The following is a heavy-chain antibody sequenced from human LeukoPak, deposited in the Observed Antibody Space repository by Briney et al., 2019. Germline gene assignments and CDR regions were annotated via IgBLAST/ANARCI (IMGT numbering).Heavy chain of an antibody. D-gene: IGHD3-22*01. Sequence: GGSLRLSCAASGFTFSSYSMNWVRQAPGKGLEWVSYISSSSSTIYYADSVKGRFTISRDNAKNSLYLQMNSLRAEDTAVYYCARAFGGYYDSSGYWGEGYFDYWGQGTLVTVSS. J-gene: IGHJ4*02. CDR2: ISSSSSTI. CDR3: ARAFGGYYDSSGYWGEGYFDY. CDR1: GFTFSSYS. V-gene: IGHV3-48*01.